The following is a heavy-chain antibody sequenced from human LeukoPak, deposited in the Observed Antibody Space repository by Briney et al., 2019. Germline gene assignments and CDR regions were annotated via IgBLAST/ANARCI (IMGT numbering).Heavy chain of an antibody. V-gene: IGHV4-39*01. Sequence: SETLSLTCTVSGGSISSSSYYWGWIRQPPGKGLEWVGSIYYSGSTYYNPSLKSRVTISVDTSKNQFSLKLSSVTAADTAVYYCARSDTAMVTDYWGQGTLVTVSS. D-gene: IGHD5-18*01. CDR3: ARSDTAMVTDY. J-gene: IGHJ4*02. CDR2: IYYSGST. CDR1: GGSISSSSYY.